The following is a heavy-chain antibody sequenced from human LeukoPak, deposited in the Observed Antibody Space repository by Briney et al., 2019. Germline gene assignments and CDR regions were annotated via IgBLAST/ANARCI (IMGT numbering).Heavy chain of an antibody. CDR2: ISYDGSNK. D-gene: IGHD2-2*01. J-gene: IGHJ4*02. CDR3: ARERLYCSSTSCYSGGFDY. CDR1: EFTFSSYA. Sequence: GGSLRLSCAASEFTFSSYAMHWVRQAPGKGLEWVAVISYDGSNKYYADSVKGRFTISRDNSKNTLYLQMNSLRAEDTAVYYCARERLYCSSTSCYSGGFDYWGQGTLVTVSS. V-gene: IGHV3-30*04.